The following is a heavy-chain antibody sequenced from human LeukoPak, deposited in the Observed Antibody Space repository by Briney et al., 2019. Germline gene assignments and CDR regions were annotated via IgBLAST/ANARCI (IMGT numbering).Heavy chain of an antibody. CDR1: GFTFSSYG. CDR2: IRYDGSNK. V-gene: IGHV3-30*02. J-gene: IGHJ6*03. Sequence: GGSLRLSCAASGFTFSSYGMHWVRQAPGKGLEWVAFIRYDGSNKYYADSVKGGFTISRDNSKNTLYLQMNSLRAEDTAVYYCAKEFSVRGVIKPYYYYYMDVWGKGTTVTVSS. CDR3: AKEFSVRGVIKPYYYYYMDV. D-gene: IGHD3-10*01.